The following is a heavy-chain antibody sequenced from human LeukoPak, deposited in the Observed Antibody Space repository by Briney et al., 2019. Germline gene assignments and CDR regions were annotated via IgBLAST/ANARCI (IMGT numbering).Heavy chain of an antibody. CDR2: IYYSGST. CDR3: ARNHYDIFDY. CDR1: GDSISSYY. J-gene: IGHJ4*02. D-gene: IGHD3-9*01. V-gene: IGHV4-59*01. Sequence: TSETLSLTCTVSGDSISSYYWSWIRQPPGKGLEWIGYIYYSGSTNYNPSLKSRVTISVDTSKNQFSLKLSSVTAADTALYYCARNHYDIFDYWGQGTLVTVSS.